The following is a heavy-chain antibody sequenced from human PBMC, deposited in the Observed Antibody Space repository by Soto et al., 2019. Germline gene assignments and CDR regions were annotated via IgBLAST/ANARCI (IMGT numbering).Heavy chain of an antibody. CDR2: IRSKAYGGTT. V-gene: IGHV3-49*03. CDR3: TNLYGSGSIDWYFDL. D-gene: IGHD3-10*01. Sequence: GGSLRLSCTASGFTFGDYAMSWFRQAPGKGLEWVGFIRSKAYGGTTEYAASVKGRFTISRDDSKSIAYLQMNSLKTEDTAVYYCTNLYGSGSIDWYFDLWGRGTLVTVSS. J-gene: IGHJ2*01. CDR1: GFTFGDYA.